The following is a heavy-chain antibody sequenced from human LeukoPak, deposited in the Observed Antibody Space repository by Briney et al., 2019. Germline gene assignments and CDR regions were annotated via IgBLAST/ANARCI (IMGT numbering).Heavy chain of an antibody. J-gene: IGHJ4*02. D-gene: IGHD6-19*01. V-gene: IGHV5-51*01. CDR3: ARSWSSSSGWYYFFDY. CDR2: IYPGDSDT. Sequence: GESLKISCKGSGYSFTTYWIGWVRQMPVKGLEWMGIIYPGDSDTRYSPSFQGQVTISADKSISTAYLQWSSLKPSDTAMYYCARSWSSSSGWYYFFDYWGQGTQVTVSS. CDR1: GYSFTTYW.